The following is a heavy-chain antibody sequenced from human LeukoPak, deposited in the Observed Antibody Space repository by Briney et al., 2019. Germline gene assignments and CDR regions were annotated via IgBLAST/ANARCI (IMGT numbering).Heavy chain of an antibody. V-gene: IGHV4-59*11. CDR1: GGSFSTHY. J-gene: IGHJ4*02. D-gene: IGHD6-13*01. CDR2: IYYSGST. Sequence: SETLSLTRTVSGGSFSTHYWTSFRHPPRKALQWIGYIYYSGSTNYNPSLKSRVTISLDTSKNQFSMNLTSVTAADTAVYYCAREGVAAAGKLDYWGQGTLVTVSS. CDR3: AREGVAAAGKLDY.